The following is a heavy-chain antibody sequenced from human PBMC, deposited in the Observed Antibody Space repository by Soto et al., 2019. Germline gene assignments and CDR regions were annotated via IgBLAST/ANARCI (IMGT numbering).Heavy chain of an antibody. D-gene: IGHD1-20*01. Sequence: GGSLRLSCAASGFTFSSYSMNWVRQAPGKGLEWVSSISSSSSYIYYADSVKGRFTISRDNAKNSLYLQMNSLRAEDTAVYYCARVGYNWNDPVYWGQGTLVTVSS. J-gene: IGHJ4*02. CDR1: GFTFSSYS. V-gene: IGHV3-21*01. CDR2: ISSSSSYI. CDR3: ARVGYNWNDPVY.